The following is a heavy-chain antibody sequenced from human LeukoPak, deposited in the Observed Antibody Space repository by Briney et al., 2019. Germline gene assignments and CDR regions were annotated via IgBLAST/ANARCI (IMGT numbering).Heavy chain of an antibody. CDR3: ARVDGPFDI. Sequence: SETLSLTCTVSGDSISSGDYYWSWIRQPPGKGMEWIAYIYHTGSTYYNPSLRSRVIISVDTSKNQFSLKLSSMTAADMAVYYCARVDGPFDIWGQGTMVTVSS. V-gene: IGHV4-30-4*08. J-gene: IGHJ3*02. CDR1: GDSISSGDYY. D-gene: IGHD5-24*01. CDR2: IYHTGST.